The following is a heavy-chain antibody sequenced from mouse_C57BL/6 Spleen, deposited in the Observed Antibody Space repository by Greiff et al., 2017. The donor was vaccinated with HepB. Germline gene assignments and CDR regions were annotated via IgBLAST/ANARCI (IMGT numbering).Heavy chain of an antibody. CDR3: ARAAYYSNYGYWYFDV. CDR1: GFTFSDFY. D-gene: IGHD2-5*01. Sequence: EVNVVESGGGLVQSGRSLRLSCATSGFTFSDFYMEWVRQAPGKGLEWIAASRNKANDYTTEYSASVKGRFIVSRDTSQSILYLQMNALRAEDTAIYYCARAAYYSNYGYWYFDVWGTGTTVTVSS. V-gene: IGHV7-1*01. J-gene: IGHJ1*03. CDR2: SRNKANDYTT.